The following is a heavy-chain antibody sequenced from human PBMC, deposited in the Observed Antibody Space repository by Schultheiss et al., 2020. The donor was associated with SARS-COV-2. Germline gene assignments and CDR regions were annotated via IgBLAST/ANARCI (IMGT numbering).Heavy chain of an antibody. CDR1: GYIFTTCW. J-gene: IGHJ3*02. D-gene: IGHD3/OR15-3a*01. CDR2: IYPGDSNI. Sequence: GGSLRLSCKASGYIFTTCWIAWVRQMPGKGLEWMGIIYPGDSNIIYRPSFQGQVTITADKSVSTAYLQWSSLKASDTAIYYCARSGVGQMQNAFDIWGQGTMVTVSS. V-gene: IGHV5-51*01. CDR3: ARSGVGQMQNAFDI.